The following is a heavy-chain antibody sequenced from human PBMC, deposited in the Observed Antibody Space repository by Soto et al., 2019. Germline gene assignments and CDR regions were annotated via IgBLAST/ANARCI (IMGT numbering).Heavy chain of an antibody. D-gene: IGHD5-12*01. J-gene: IGHJ4*02. Sequence: QVQLVESGGGVVQPGRSLRLSCAASGFTFSSYGMHWVRQAPGKGLEWVAVISYDGSNKYYADSVKGRFTISRDNSKNTLYLQMNSLRAEDTAVYYCAKGDGYDIPEDSNFDYWGQGTLVTVSS. CDR2: ISYDGSNK. V-gene: IGHV3-30*18. CDR3: AKGDGYDIPEDSNFDY. CDR1: GFTFSSYG.